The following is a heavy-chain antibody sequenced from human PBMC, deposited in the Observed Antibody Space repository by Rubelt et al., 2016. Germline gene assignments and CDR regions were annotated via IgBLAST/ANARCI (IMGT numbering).Heavy chain of an antibody. CDR1: GYTFTGYY. CDR2: INPNSGGT. D-gene: IGHD3-22*01. CDR3: ARFAIGGHSSGYLFDY. Sequence: QVQLVQSGAEVKKPGASVKVSCKASGYTFTGYYMHWVRQAPGQGLEWMGWINPNSGGTNYAQKCQGRGTMTRDPSISTAYMELSRLRSDDTAVYYCARFAIGGHSSGYLFDYWGQGTLVTVSS. V-gene: IGHV1-2*02. J-gene: IGHJ4*02.